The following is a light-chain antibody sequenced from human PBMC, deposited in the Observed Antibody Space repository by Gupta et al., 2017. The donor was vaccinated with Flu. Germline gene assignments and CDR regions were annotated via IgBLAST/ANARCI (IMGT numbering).Light chain of an antibody. Sequence: EFVLTQSPATLSLSPGERATLSCRASQTVSSYLAWYQQKPGQAPRLLIHDASNRAAGIPARFSGSGSGTDFTLTISSLEPEDFAVYYCQQRSYWPPRYTFGQGTKLEIK. V-gene: IGKV3-11*01. CDR2: DAS. CDR3: QQRSYWPPRYT. CDR1: QTVSSY. J-gene: IGKJ2*01.